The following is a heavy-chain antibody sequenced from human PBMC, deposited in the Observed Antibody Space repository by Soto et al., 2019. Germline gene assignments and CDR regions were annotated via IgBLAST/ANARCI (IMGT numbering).Heavy chain of an antibody. CDR2: VSKSGYT. V-gene: IGHV3-21*01. Sequence: GGSLRLSCVGSGFTFNNYGINWVRQAPGKGLEWVSSVSKSGYTYYSDSVKGRFTISRDNAKNSVSLQMNTLRAEDTAVYYCAREDSIIIPAVSDFWGQGTLVTVSS. CDR3: AREDSIIIPAVSDF. J-gene: IGHJ4*02. CDR1: GFTFNNYG. D-gene: IGHD2-2*01.